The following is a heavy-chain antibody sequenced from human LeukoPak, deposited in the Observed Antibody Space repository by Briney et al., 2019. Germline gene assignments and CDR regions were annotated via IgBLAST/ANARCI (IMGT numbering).Heavy chain of an antibody. D-gene: IGHD2-2*01. Sequence: GGSLRLFCSASGFTFSSYAMHWVRQAPGKGLEYVSAISSNGGSTYYADSVKGRFTISRDNSKNTLYLQMSSLRAEDTAVYYCVKGSCSNTSCLIDYWGQGTLVTVSS. J-gene: IGHJ4*02. CDR2: ISSNGGST. CDR1: GFTFSSYA. CDR3: VKGSCSNTSCLIDY. V-gene: IGHV3-64D*06.